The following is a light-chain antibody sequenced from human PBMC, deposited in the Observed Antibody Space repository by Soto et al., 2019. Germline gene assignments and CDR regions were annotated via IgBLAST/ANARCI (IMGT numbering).Light chain of an antibody. CDR1: DSVSTF. V-gene: IGKV3-11*01. CDR2: DVS. J-gene: IGKJ5*01. Sequence: EIVLTQSPATLSSSPGERATLSCRASDSVSTFFDWYQKKPGQPPRLLIHDVSARATGIPARFSGSGSGTDFTLTISSLEPEDFAVYYCQQRIRWPITFGQGTRVEIK. CDR3: QQRIRWPIT.